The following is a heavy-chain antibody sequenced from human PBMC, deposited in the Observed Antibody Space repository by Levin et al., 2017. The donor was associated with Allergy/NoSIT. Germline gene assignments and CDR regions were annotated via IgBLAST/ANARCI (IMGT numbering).Heavy chain of an antibody. CDR1: GFTFSSYG. D-gene: IGHD5-24*01. CDR2: ISYDGSNK. Sequence: PGGSLRLSCAASGFTFSSYGMHWVRQAPGKGLEWVAVISYDGSNKYYADSVKGRFTISRDNSKNTLYLQMNSLRAEDTAVYYCAKDREDGYNYYFDYWGQGTLVTVSS. V-gene: IGHV3-30*18. J-gene: IGHJ4*02. CDR3: AKDREDGYNYYFDY.